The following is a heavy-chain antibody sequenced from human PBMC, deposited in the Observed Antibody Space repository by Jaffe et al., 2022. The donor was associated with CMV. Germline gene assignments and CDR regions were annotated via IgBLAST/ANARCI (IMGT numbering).Heavy chain of an antibody. D-gene: IGHD2-2*01. CDR3: ARESFVVVPEADHYYYYYMDV. CDR1: GYTFTSYA. CDR2: ISTYNDNP. V-gene: IGHV1-18*04. J-gene: IGHJ6*03. Sequence: QVQLVQSGAEVKRPGASVKISCKTSGYTFTSYAISWVRQAPGQGLEWMGWISTYNDNPNYAQKFQGRVTMTTEKSTRTVYMELRNLRSDDTAAYYCARESFVVVPEADHYYYYYMDVWGKGTTVTVSS.